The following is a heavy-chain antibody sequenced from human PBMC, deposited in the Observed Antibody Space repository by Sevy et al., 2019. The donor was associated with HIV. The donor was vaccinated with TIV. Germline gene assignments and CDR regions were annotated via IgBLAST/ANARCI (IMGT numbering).Heavy chain of an antibody. CDR2: INGGGGST. CDR3: ARAGAVAGWDYFDY. Sequence: GGSLRLSCAASGFTFSTYAMSWVRQAPGKGLEWVSSINGGGGSTYYADSVKGRFTISRDNSKNTLYLQMNSLRAEDTAVYYCARAGAVAGWDYFDYWGQGTLVTVSS. CDR1: GFTFSTYA. V-gene: IGHV3-23*01. J-gene: IGHJ4*02. D-gene: IGHD6-19*01.